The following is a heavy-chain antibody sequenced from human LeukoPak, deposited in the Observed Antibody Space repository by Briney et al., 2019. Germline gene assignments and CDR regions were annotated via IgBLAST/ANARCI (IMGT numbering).Heavy chain of an antibody. Sequence: GGSLRLSCAASGFTFSSYEMNWVRQAPGKGLEWVSYISSSGSTIYYADSVKGRFTISRDNAKNSLYLQMNSLRAEDTAVYYCARGFHGDYFDYWDQGTLVTVSS. CDR1: GFTFSSYE. D-gene: IGHD4-17*01. V-gene: IGHV3-48*03. J-gene: IGHJ4*02. CDR3: ARGFHGDYFDY. CDR2: ISSSGSTI.